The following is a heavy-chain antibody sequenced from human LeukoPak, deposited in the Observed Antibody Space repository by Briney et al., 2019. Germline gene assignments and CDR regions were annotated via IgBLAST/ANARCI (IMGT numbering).Heavy chain of an antibody. CDR3: ARSDDYGELHFDY. J-gene: IGHJ4*02. Sequence: ASVKVSCKASGYTFTGYYMHWVRQAPGQGLEWMGWINPNSGGTNYAQKFQGRVTMTRDTSISTAYMELSRLRSDDTAVYYCARSDDYGELHFDYWGQGTLVTVSS. CDR1: GYTFTGYY. V-gene: IGHV1-2*02. D-gene: IGHD4-17*01. CDR2: INPNSGGT.